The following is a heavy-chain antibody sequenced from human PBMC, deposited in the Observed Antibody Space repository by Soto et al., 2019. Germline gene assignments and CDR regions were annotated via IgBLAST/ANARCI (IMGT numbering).Heavy chain of an antibody. V-gene: IGHV3-33*01. CDR3: TRGGGSNFYYMDV. Sequence: GGSLRLSCAASGFNFEIYGMHWVRQAPGKGLEWVAVIWHDGSNENYPDSVKGRFTISRDNSKSTLFLQMNSLRAEDTAVYYCTRGGGSNFYYMDVWGKGTTVTVSS. D-gene: IGHD3-16*01. CDR1: GFNFEIYG. CDR2: IWHDGSNE. J-gene: IGHJ6*03.